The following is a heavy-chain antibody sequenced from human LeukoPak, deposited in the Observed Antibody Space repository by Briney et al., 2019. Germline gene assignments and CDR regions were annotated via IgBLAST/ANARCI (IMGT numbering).Heavy chain of an antibody. Sequence: ASVKVSCKASGYTFICYYMHWVRQAPGQGREWMGWINPNSGGTNYAQKFQGRVTMTRDTSISTAYMELSRLRSDDTAVYYCARTVEHYYYYYMDVWGKGTTVTVSS. V-gene: IGHV1-2*02. CDR2: INPNSGGT. CDR1: GYTFICYY. CDR3: ARTVEHYYYYYMDV. D-gene: IGHD4-11*01. J-gene: IGHJ6*03.